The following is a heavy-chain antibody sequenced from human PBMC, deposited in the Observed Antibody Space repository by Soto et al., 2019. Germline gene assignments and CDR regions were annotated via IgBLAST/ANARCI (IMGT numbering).Heavy chain of an antibody. J-gene: IGHJ6*02. CDR1: GGTFSSYA. CDR2: IIPIFGTA. V-gene: IGHV1-69*06. CDR3: ARDQEVKQYYFYYGMDV. D-gene: IGHD2-21*01. Sequence: QVQLVQSGAEVKKPGSSGKVSCKASGGTFSSYAISWVRQAPGQGLEWMGGIIPIFGTANYAQKFQGRVTITADKSTSPAYMELSSLRSEDTAVYYCARDQEVKQYYFYYGMDVWGQGTTVTVSS.